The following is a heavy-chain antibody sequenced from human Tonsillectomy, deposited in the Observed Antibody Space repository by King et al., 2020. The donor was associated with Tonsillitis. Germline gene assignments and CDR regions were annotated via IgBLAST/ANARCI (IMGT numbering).Heavy chain of an antibody. CDR2: INPNSGGT. D-gene: IGHD6-13*01. J-gene: IGHJ6*02. Sequence: VQLVESGAEVKKPGASVKVSCKASGYTFIGYDIHWVRQAPGQGLEWMGWINPNSGGTKYAQQFQGRVTMTRDTSISTAYMELSRLKSEDTAVYYCARVLIAAAGLYYYGMDVWGQGTTVTVSS. CDR1: GYTFIGYD. V-gene: IGHV1-2*02. CDR3: ARVLIAAAGLYYYGMDV.